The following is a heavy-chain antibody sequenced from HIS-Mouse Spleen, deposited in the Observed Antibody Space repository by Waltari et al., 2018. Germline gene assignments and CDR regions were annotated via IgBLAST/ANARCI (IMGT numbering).Heavy chain of an antibody. J-gene: IGHJ4*02. Sequence: QVQLQQCGAGLLKPSETRSLTCAVYGGSFSGDSWIWIRHPPGQRREWIGEINHSGSTNYNPSLKSRVTISVDTSKNQFSLKLSSVTAADTAAYYCARNLYQGIVDAYPGIYYLDYWGQGTLVTVSS. D-gene: IGHD1-26*01. CDR1: GGSFSGDS. CDR2: INHSGST. V-gene: IGHV4-34*01. CDR3: ARNLYQGIVDAYPGIYYLDY.